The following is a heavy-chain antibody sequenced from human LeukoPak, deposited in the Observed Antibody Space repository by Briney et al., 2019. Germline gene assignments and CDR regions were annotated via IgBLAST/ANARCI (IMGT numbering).Heavy chain of an antibody. D-gene: IGHD6-13*01. J-gene: IGHJ4*02. V-gene: IGHV4-34*01. CDR3: ARFLLIAAADY. Sequence: SETLSLTCAVYGGSFSGYYWSWIRQPPGKGLEWIGEINHSGSTNYNPSPKSRVTISVDTAKNKFSLKLSSVTAADTAVYYCARFLLIAAADYWGQGTLVTVSS. CDR2: INHSGST. CDR1: GGSFSGYY.